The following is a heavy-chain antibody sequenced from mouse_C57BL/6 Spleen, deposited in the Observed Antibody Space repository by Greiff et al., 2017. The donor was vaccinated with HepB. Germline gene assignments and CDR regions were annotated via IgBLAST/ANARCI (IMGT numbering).Heavy chain of an antibody. CDR1: GYAFSRSC. CDR2: IYPGDGDT. J-gene: IGHJ1*03. Sequence: QVQLQQSGPELVQPGASVKFSCTASGYAFSRSCMHWVKQRPGKGLEWIGRIYPGDGDTNYYGKFKGKATLTADKSSSTAYMQLRTPTSDDSAVSVCARCSYDCSFDVWGTGTTVTVSS. CDR3: ARCSYDCSFDV. V-gene: IGHV1-82*01. D-gene: IGHD2-12*01.